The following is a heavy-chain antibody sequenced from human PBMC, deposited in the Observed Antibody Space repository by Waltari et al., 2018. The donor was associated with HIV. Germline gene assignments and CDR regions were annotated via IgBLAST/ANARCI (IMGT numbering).Heavy chain of an antibody. CDR3: SRGRGYSYGYSDL. CDR1: GYTFTNYD. V-gene: IGHV1-8*01. D-gene: IGHD5-18*01. CDR2: INPNSCNT. J-gene: IGHJ4*02. Sequence: QVQLVQSGAEVRKPGASVKVSCKASGYTFTNYDINWVRQAPGQGLEWMGWINPNSCNTGYAQKFQSRVTMTRDTSRSTAYMELTSLTSEDTAVYHCSRGRGYSYGYSDLWGQGTLVTVSS.